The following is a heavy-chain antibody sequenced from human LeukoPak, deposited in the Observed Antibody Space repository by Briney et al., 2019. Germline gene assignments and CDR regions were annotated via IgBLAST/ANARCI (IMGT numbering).Heavy chain of an antibody. V-gene: IGHV1-46*01. CDR2: INPSGGST. CDR3: ASRHCSSDTCSNGRVGFDF. Sequence: GASVKVSCKASGYTFTSYYMHWVRQAPGQGLEWMGIINPSGGSTSYAQKFQGRVTMTRDTSTSTVYMELSSLRSDDTAVYYCASRHCSSDTCSNGRVGFDFWGQGTLVTVFS. CDR1: GYTFTSYY. J-gene: IGHJ4*02. D-gene: IGHD2-2*01.